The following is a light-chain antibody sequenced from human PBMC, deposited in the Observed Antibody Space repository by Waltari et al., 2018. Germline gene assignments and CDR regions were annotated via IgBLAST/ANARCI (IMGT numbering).Light chain of an antibody. CDR1: SSDIGTYNR. CDR2: DVS. J-gene: IGLJ1*01. V-gene: IGLV2-18*02. CDR3: CSFTPSLTYV. Sequence: QSALTQPPSVSGSPRQSVTISCTGTSSDIGTYNRVSWYQQTPGTAPKLMIYDVSNRPAAFPDRFSGSKSGNTASLTISALQAEDESDYYCCSFTPSLTYVFGTGTKVTVL.